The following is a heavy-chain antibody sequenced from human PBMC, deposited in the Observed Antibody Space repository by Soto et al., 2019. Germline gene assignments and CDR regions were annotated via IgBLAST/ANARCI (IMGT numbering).Heavy chain of an antibody. CDR2: IYYSGST. Sequence: SETLSLTCTVSGGSISSYYWSWIRQPPGKGLEWIGYIYYSGSTNYNPSRKSRVTISVDTSKDQFSLKLSSVTAADTAVYYCARMATVTTTAQGWFDPWGQGTLVTVSS. V-gene: IGHV4-59*08. CDR3: ARMATVTTTAQGWFDP. CDR1: GGSISSYY. D-gene: IGHD4-4*01. J-gene: IGHJ5*02.